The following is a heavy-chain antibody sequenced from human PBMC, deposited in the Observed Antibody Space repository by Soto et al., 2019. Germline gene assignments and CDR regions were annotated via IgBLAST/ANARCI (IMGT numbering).Heavy chain of an antibody. CDR2: INHSGST. V-gene: IGHV4-34*01. CDR3: ASRRARDYYYYYYGMDV. D-gene: IGHD3-10*01. Sequence: SETLSLTCAVYGGSFSGYYWSWIRQPPGKGLEWIGEINHSGSTNYNPSLKSRVTISVDTSKNQFSLKLSSVTAADTAVYYCASRRARDYYYYYYGMDVWGQGTTVTVSS. J-gene: IGHJ6*02. CDR1: GGSFSGYY.